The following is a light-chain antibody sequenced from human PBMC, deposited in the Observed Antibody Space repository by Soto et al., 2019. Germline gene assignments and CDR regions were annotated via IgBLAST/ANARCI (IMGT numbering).Light chain of an antibody. J-gene: IGKJ2*01. CDR2: WAS. Sequence: DIVMTQSPDSLAVSVDERATINCKSSQSVLYSSNNKNYLAWYQQKPGQPPKLLIYWASTRESGVPDRFSGSGSGTDFTLTISSLQAEDVAVYYCQQYYSSHTFGQGTKVEIK. CDR1: QSVLYSSNNKNY. V-gene: IGKV4-1*01. CDR3: QQYYSSHT.